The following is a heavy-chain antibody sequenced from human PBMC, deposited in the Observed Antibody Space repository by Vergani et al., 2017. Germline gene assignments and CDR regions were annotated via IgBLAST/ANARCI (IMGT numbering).Heavy chain of an antibody. J-gene: IGHJ3*02. Sequence: QVQLQESGPGLVKPSQTLSLTCTVSGGSISSGSYYWSWIRQPAGKGLEWIGRIYTSGSTNYNPSLKSRVTISVDTSKNQFSLKLSSVTAADTAVYYCAREIYDSSGPDNDAFDIWGQGTMVTVSS. CDR3: AREIYDSSGPDNDAFDI. CDR1: GGSISSGSYY. V-gene: IGHV4-61*02. D-gene: IGHD3-22*01. CDR2: IYTSGST.